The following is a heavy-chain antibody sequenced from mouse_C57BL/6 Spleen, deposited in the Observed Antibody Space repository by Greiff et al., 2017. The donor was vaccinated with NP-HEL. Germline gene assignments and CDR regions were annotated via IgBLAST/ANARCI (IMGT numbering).Heavy chain of an antibody. D-gene: IGHD1-1*01. CDR1: GYAFSSSW. Sequence: QVQLQQSGPELVKPGASVKISCKASGYAFSSSWMNWVKQRPGKGLEWIGRIYPGDGDTNCNGKFKGKATLTADKSSSTAYMQLSSLTSEDSAVYFCARSSITTVVATGDAMDYWGQGTSVTVSS. V-gene: IGHV1-82*01. CDR2: IYPGDGDT. J-gene: IGHJ4*01. CDR3: ARSSITTVVATGDAMDY.